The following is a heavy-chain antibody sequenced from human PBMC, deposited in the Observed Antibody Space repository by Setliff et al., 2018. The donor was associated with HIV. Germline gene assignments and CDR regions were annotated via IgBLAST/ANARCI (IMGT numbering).Heavy chain of an antibody. V-gene: IGHV4-39*01. CDR1: GGSISNSRYY. CDR3: ASRVYYYDSSGYLREEGFDP. D-gene: IGHD3-22*01. Sequence: SETLSLTCTVSGGSISNSRYYWSWIRQPPGKGLEWVGSIYYSGSTYSNPSLKSRVTISVDTSKNQFSLKLSSVTAADAAVYYCASRVYYYDSSGYLREEGFDPWGQGTLVTVSS. J-gene: IGHJ5*02. CDR2: IYYSGST.